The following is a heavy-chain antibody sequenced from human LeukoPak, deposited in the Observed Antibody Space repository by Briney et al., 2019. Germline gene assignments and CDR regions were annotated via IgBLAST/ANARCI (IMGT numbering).Heavy chain of an antibody. D-gene: IGHD5-24*01. Sequence: GGSLRLSCVASGFPFSSYWMTWVRQAPGKGLEWVANIKQDGSKRSYVDSVKGRFTISRDNAKNSLYLQMNSLRAEDTAIYYCTRVGYIDEGIDYWGQGTLVTVSS. CDR1: GFPFSSYW. CDR2: IKQDGSKR. J-gene: IGHJ4*02. V-gene: IGHV3-7*04. CDR3: TRVGYIDEGIDY.